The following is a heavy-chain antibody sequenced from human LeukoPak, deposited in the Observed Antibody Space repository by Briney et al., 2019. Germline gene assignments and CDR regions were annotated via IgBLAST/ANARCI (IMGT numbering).Heavy chain of an antibody. CDR1: GGSFSGYY. V-gene: IGHV4-59*01. Sequence: SETLSLTCAVYGGSFSGYYWSWIRQPPGKGLEWTGYIYYSGSTNYNPSLKSRVTISVDTSKNQFSLKLSSVTAADTAVYYCARVRTDHSNAFDIWGQGTMVTVSS. J-gene: IGHJ3*02. CDR3: ARVRTDHSNAFDI. CDR2: IYYSGST. D-gene: IGHD1-1*01.